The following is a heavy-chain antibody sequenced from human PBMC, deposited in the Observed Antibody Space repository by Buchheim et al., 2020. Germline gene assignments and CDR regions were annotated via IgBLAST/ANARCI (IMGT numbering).Heavy chain of an antibody. CDR3: ARKRHVGGGDFDY. V-gene: IGHV4-59*01. J-gene: IGHJ4*01. CDR1: GDSISPYY. CDR2: IFQTDST. Sequence: QVQLQESGPRLVKPSETLSLTCTVSGDSISPYYWSWIRQPPGKGLEWIGYIFQTDSTNYNPSLSSRVTMSLHRSKNQFSLNLGSVTAADTAVYFCARKRHVGGGDFDYWGHGIL. D-gene: IGHD2-15*01.